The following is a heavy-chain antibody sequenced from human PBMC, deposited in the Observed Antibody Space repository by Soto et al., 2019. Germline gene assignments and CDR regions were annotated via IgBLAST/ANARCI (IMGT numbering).Heavy chain of an antibody. D-gene: IGHD3-22*01. Sequence: EVQLLESGGGLVQPGGSLRLSCAASGFPFSGYAMSWVRRAPGKGPERVSSISGSGESTHYADSVKGRSTISRDNSKNTLYLQMNSLRAEDTAVYYCAKEGAGYYDSSPYDSWGQGTLVTVSS. V-gene: IGHV3-23*01. CDR3: AKEGAGYYDSSPYDS. CDR1: GFPFSGYA. J-gene: IGHJ5*01. CDR2: ISGSGEST.